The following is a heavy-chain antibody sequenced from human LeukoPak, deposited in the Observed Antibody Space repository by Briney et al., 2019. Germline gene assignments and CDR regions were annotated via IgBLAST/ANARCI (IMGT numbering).Heavy chain of an antibody. Sequence: PGGSLRLSCAASGFTFSSYLMHWVRQAPGKGLVWVPRINTDGSRTSYADSVKGRFAISRDNAENTLYLQMNSLRAEDTAVYYCTRSDWFDPWGQGTLVTVSS. CDR2: INTDGSRT. CDR3: TRSDWFDP. CDR1: GFTFSSYL. J-gene: IGHJ5*02. V-gene: IGHV3-74*01.